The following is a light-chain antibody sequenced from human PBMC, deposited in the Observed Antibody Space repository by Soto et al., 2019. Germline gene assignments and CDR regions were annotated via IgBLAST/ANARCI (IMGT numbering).Light chain of an antibody. Sequence: QSALTQPRSVSGSPGQTVTISCTGTSSDVGGYNYVSWYQQHPGTAPKVLIYDVSERPSGVPDRSSGSKSGNTASLTISGLQAEDEADYYCCSYAGSPRYVLGTGTKLTVL. CDR2: DVS. V-gene: IGLV2-11*01. CDR3: CSYAGSPRYV. J-gene: IGLJ1*01. CDR1: SSDVGGYNY.